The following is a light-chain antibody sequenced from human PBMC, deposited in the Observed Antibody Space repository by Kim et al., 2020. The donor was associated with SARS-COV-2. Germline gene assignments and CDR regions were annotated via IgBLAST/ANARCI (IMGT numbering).Light chain of an antibody. CDR3: QKYNSAPQT. CDR1: QGISNY. V-gene: IGKV1-27*01. CDR2: AAS. J-gene: IGKJ1*01. Sequence: ASVGDRVTITCRASQGISNYLAWYQQKPGKVPKLLIYAASTLQSGVPSRFSGSGSGTDFTLTISSLQPEDVATCYCQKYNSAPQTFGQGTKVDIK.